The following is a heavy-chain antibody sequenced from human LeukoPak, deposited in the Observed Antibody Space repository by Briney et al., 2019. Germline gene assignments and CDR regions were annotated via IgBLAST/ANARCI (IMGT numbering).Heavy chain of an antibody. V-gene: IGHV3-64*02. D-gene: IGHD4-17*01. J-gene: IGHJ4*02. CDR2: ISSDGLNI. CDR3: AKDLVDYVDYGAIGFDY. CDR1: GFSFRTHA. Sequence: GGSLRLSCTASGFSFRTHAMHWVRQAPGKGLQYVSAISSDGLNIFYEDSVKGRFTISRDNSKNTLYLQMGSLRVEDMAIYYCAKDLVDYVDYGAIGFDYWGQGTLVTVSS.